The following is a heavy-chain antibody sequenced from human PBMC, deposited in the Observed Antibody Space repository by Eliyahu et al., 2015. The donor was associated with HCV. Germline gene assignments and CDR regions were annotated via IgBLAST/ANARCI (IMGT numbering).Heavy chain of an antibody. Sequence: QVQLVESGGGVVQPGKSLRLSCAASGFDFXYYGMDWVRQAPGKGLEWVAGIQYDGSKKYYPDSMKGRFTISRDNSKNTLYLQMDSLGAEDTAVYFCARDSDTSGYYSHFDCWGQGTLVTVSS. CDR3: ARDSDTSGYYSHFDC. V-gene: IGHV3-33*05. D-gene: IGHD3-22*01. J-gene: IGHJ4*02. CDR1: GFDFXYYG. CDR2: IQYDGSKK.